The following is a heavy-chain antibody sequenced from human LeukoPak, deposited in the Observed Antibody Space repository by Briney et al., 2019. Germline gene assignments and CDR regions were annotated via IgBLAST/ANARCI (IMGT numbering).Heavy chain of an antibody. V-gene: IGHV3-23*01. CDR3: AKAPVTTCSGAYCYPFDY. D-gene: IGHD2-15*01. CDR1: GFTFSFYG. CDR2: ITGAGHT. Sequence: GGSLRLSCAASGFTFSFYGMNWVRQAPGKGLEWVSGITGAGHTYYADSVKGRFTISRDSSKNTLYLQMNSLRAGDAAVYYCAKAPVTTCSGAYCYPFDYWSQGTLVTVSS. J-gene: IGHJ4*02.